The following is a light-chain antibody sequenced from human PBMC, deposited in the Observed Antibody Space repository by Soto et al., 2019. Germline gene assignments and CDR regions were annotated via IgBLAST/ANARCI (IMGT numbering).Light chain of an antibody. CDR3: QQRSNGLT. J-gene: IGKJ4*01. CDR2: DVF. Sequence: EIVLTQSPATLSLSPGERATLSCRASQSVDSYLAWYQQKPGQAPRLLIFDVFNRATGIPARFSGSGSGTDFTLTISSLEPEDFAVYYCQQRSNGLTFGGGNKVEMK. CDR1: QSVDSY. V-gene: IGKV3-11*01.